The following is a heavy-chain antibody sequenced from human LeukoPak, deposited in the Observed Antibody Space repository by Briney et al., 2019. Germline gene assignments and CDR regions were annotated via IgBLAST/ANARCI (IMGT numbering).Heavy chain of an antibody. CDR3: ARDRRAFPYFFEY. Sequence: GGSLRLSCEASGFTFSNYAMNWVRQTPGKGLEWVSSITSYRRDTYYADSVKGRFTISRDNSKNTLYLQMNSLRAEDAAVYYCARDRRAFPYFFEYWGQGSLVTVSS. J-gene: IGHJ4*02. CDR2: ITSYRRDT. CDR1: GFTFSNYA. V-gene: IGHV3-23*01.